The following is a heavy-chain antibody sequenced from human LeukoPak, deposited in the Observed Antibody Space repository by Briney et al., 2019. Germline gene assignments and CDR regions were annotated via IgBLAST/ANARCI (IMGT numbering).Heavy chain of an antibody. CDR1: GFTFSSHA. J-gene: IGHJ4*02. V-gene: IGHV3-30*01. CDR2: MSNDGSKK. D-gene: IGHD3-3*01. CDR3: ARDGSVLRFLEWLFFLDY. Sequence: GKSLRLSCAASGFTFSSHAMHWVRQAPGKGLEWVAIMSNDGSKKFYADSLKGRFTISRDNSKNTLYLQMNSLRSEDTAAYFCARDGSVLRFLEWLFFLDYWGQGTLVTVSS.